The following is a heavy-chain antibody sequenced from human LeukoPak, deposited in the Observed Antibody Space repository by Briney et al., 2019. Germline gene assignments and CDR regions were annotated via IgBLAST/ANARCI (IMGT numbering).Heavy chain of an antibody. J-gene: IGHJ4*02. Sequence: SEALSLTCTVSGGSISSSSYYWGWIRQPPGKGLEWIGSIYYSGSTYYNPSLKSRVTISVDTSKNQFSLKLSSVTAADTAVYYCAGYGDPDDYWGQGTLVTVSS. CDR3: AGYGDPDDY. CDR2: IYYSGST. V-gene: IGHV4-39*07. D-gene: IGHD4-17*01. CDR1: GGSISSSSYY.